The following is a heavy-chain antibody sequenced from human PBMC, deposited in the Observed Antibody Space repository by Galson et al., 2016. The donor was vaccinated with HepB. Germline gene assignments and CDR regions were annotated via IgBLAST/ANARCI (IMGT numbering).Heavy chain of an antibody. CDR2: MKQDGSEK. V-gene: IGHV3-7*03. J-gene: IGHJ4*02. Sequence: SLRLSCAASGFTFNSYLMGWVRQAPGKGLEWVANMKQDGSEKHYVDSVKGRFTISRDNAKNSRYLQMNSLRAEDTAVYYCVRKHYGDDWGQGTLVTVSS. CDR3: VRKHYGDD. D-gene: IGHD4-17*01. CDR1: GFTFNSYL.